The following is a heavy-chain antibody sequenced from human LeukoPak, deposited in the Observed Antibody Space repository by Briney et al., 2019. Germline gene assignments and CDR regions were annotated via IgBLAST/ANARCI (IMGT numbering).Heavy chain of an antibody. Sequence: PGGSLRLSCAASGFTFSYYGMHWVRQAPGKGLEWVSAISGGGGNTYYANSVKGRFTISRDNSKNTLYLQMNSLRAEDTAVYYCGKNRYSGSLSPFDIWGQGTMVTVSS. CDR3: GKNRYSGSLSPFDI. CDR1: GFTFSYYG. CDR2: ISGGGGNT. J-gene: IGHJ3*02. D-gene: IGHD1-26*01. V-gene: IGHV3-23*01.